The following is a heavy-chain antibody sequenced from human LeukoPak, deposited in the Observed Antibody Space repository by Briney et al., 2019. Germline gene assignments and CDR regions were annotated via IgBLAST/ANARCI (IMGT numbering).Heavy chain of an antibody. CDR1: GGTFSSYA. J-gene: IGHJ6*02. CDR2: IIPIFGTS. V-gene: IGHV1-69*13. Sequence: ASVTVSFTASGGTFSSYALSWVRQAPGHGLEWMGGIIPIFGTSKYAQKFQGRVAITADESTSTVYLELTSLRSEDTAVYYCARYDFGVDNDYFYGMDVWGQGTTVTVSS. CDR3: ARYDFGVDNDYFYGMDV. D-gene: IGHD3-3*01.